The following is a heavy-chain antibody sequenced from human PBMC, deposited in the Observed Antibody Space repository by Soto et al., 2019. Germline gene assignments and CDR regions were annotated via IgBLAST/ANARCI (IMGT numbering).Heavy chain of an antibody. V-gene: IGHV4-31*03. D-gene: IGHD2-15*01. CDR3: ARNGCSSGGCSYYYYSYGMDV. CDR1: GGSISSGGYY. Sequence: SETLSLTCTVSGGSISSGGYYWSWIRQHPGKGLEWIGYIYYSGSTYYNPSLKSRLTISVDTSKNQFSLKLSSVTAADTAVYYCARNGCSSGGCSYYYYSYGMDVWGQGTTVTVS. J-gene: IGHJ6*02. CDR2: IYYSGST.